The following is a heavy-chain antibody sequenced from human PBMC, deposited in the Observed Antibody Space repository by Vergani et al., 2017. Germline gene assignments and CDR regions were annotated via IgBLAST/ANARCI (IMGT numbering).Heavy chain of an antibody. CDR3: ARPSAYSYGYYYYYMDV. J-gene: IGHJ6*03. Sequence: QVQLVQSGAEVKKPGASVKVSCKASGYTFTSYDINWVRQATGQGLEWMGWMNPNSGNTGYAQKFQGRVTMTRNTAVSTAYMELSSLRSEDTAVYYCARPSAYSYGYYYYYMDVWGKGTTVTVSS. D-gene: IGHD5-18*01. CDR1: GYTFTSYD. CDR2: MNPNSGNT. V-gene: IGHV1-8*01.